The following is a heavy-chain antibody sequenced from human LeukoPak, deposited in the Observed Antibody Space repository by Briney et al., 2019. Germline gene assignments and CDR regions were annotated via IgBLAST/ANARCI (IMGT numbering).Heavy chain of an antibody. V-gene: IGHV3-21*01. CDR1: GFTFSSYS. CDR3: ARDSKYYYDSSGGDAFDI. CDR2: ISSSSYI. Sequence: GGSLRLSCAASGFTFSSYSMNWVRQAPGKGLEWVSSISSSSYIYYADSVKGRFTISRDNAKNSLYLQMNSLRAEDTAVYYCARDSKYYYDSSGGDAFDIWGQGTMVTVSS. D-gene: IGHD3-22*01. J-gene: IGHJ3*02.